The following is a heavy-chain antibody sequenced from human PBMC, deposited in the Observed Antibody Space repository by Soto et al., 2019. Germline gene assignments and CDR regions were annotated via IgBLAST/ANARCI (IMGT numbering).Heavy chain of an antibody. CDR2: IIPIFGTA. J-gene: IGHJ6*02. CDR1: GGTFSSYA. D-gene: IGHD3-16*01. CDR3: ARDRRGMMTFGGVISTMRYYGMDV. Sequence: QVQLVQSGAEVKKPGSSVKVSCKASGGTFSSYAISWVRQAPGQGLEWLGGIIPIFGTANYAQKFQGRVTFPADESTSTTYMELSSLRSEDTAVYYCARDRRGMMTFGGVISTMRYYGMDVWGQGTTVTVSS. V-gene: IGHV1-69*01.